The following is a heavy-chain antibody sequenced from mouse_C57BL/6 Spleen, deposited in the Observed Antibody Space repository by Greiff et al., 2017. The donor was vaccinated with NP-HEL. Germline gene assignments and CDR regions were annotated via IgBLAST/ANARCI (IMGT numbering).Heavy chain of an antibody. V-gene: IGHV5-9-1*02. J-gene: IGHJ2*01. CDR1: GFTFSSYA. CDR3: TRQATGGFDY. D-gene: IGHD1-1*02. CDR2: ISSGGDYI. Sequence: EVKLVESGEGLVKPGGSLKLSCAASGFTFSSYAMSWVRQTPEKRLEWVAYISSGGDYIYYADTVKGRFTIARDNARNTLYLQMSSLKSEDTAMYYCTRQATGGFDYWGQGTTLTVSS.